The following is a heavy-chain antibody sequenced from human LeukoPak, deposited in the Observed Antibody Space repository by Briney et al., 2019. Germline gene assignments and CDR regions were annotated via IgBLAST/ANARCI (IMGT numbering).Heavy chain of an antibody. CDR3: ARHYDFWSGRGYYYYMDV. J-gene: IGHJ6*03. D-gene: IGHD3-3*01. CDR2: IYYSGST. Sequence: PSETLSLTCTVSGGSISSYYWSWIRQPPGKGLEWTGYIYYSGSTNYNPSLKSRVTISVDTSKNQFSLKLSSETAADTAVYYCARHYDFWSGRGYYYYMDVWGKGTTVTISS. V-gene: IGHV4-59*01. CDR1: GGSISSYY.